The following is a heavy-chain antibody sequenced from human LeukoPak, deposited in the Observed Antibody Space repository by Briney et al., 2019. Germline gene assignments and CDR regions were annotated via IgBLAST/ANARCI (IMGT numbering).Heavy chain of an antibody. D-gene: IGHD6-19*01. CDR2: IYSGGST. CDR3: ARDVHSSGPNAFDI. CDR1: GFTVSSNY. J-gene: IGHJ3*02. Sequence: TGGSLRLSCAASGFTVSSNYMSWVRQAPGKGLEWVSVIYSGGSTYYADSVKGRFTISRDNSKNTLYLQMNSLRAEDTAVYYCARDVHSSGPNAFDIWGQGTMVTVSS. V-gene: IGHV3-53*01.